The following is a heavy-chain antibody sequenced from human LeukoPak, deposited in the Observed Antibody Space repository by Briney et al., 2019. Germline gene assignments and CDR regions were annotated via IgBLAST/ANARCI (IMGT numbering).Heavy chain of an antibody. J-gene: IGHJ4*02. CDR3: ARPTSGYSSGWYDY. D-gene: IGHD6-19*01. V-gene: IGHV3-30*02. Sequence: GGSLRLSCAASGFTFSSYGMHWVRQAPGKGLEWVAFIRYDGSNKYYADSVKGRFTISRDNSKNTLYLQMNSLRAEDTAVYYCARPTSGYSSGWYDYWGQGTLVTVSS. CDR1: GFTFSSYG. CDR2: IRYDGSNK.